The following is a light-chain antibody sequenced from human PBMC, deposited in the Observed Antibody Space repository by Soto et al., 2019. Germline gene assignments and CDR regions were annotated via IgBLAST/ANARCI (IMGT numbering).Light chain of an antibody. CDR3: QQNYSIPIT. V-gene: IGKV1-39*01. CDR2: AAS. CDR1: QDITNP. J-gene: IGKJ5*01. Sequence: DIQMTKSPSSLSASVGDRGTITWEAIQDITNPLNWYHQNPWKAPDLLIYAASSLQSGVPSRFSGSGSGTDFTLTITGLQPEDFATYYCQQNYSIPITFGQGTRLEN.